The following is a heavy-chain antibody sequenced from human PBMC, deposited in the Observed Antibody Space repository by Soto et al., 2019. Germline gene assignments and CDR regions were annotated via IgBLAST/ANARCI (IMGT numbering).Heavy chain of an antibody. CDR3: ARVGGTSAFDP. D-gene: IGHD1-1*01. Sequence: GGSLRLSCAASGFTFSSYWMHWVRQAPGKGLVWVSRINSDGSSTSYADSVKGRFTISRDNAKNTLYLQMNSLRAEDTAVYYCARVGGTSAFDPWGQGTLVTVSS. CDR2: INSDGSST. J-gene: IGHJ5*02. CDR1: GFTFSSYW. V-gene: IGHV3-74*01.